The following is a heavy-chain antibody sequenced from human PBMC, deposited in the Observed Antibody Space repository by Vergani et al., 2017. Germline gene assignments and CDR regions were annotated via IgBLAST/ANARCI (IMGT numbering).Heavy chain of an antibody. D-gene: IGHD6-19*01. J-gene: IGHJ5*02. CDR3: ASDTHSGQRADR. CDR1: GDSISSGNN. CDR2: VSHSGDT. V-gene: IGHV4-38-2*01. Sequence: QVNLQESGPGLVKPSETLSLTCAVSGDSISSGNNWGWIRQPPGKGLEWISSVSHSGDTYFNPSLKGRVSISGDTSKNQFSLKLNSVTAADTAVYYCASDTHSGQRADRWGQGILVTVTS.